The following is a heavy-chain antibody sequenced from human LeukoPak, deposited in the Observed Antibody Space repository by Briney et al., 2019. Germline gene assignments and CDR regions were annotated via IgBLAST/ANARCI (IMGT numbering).Heavy chain of an antibody. CDR1: VYTFNSYG. V-gene: IGHV1-18*01. Sequence: ASVKVSCKASVYTFNSYGISWVRQAPGQGLEWMGWISAYNGHTKYAQNFQGRVTMTTDTSTSTAYMEVRSLRSDDTAVYYCARDQEQGTVAGLFDYWGPGTLVTVSS. D-gene: IGHD6-19*01. CDR2: ISAYNGHT. J-gene: IGHJ4*02. CDR3: ARDQEQGTVAGLFDY.